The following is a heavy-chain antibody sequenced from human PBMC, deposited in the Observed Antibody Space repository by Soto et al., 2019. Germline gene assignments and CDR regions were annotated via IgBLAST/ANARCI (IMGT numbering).Heavy chain of an antibody. D-gene: IGHD6-13*01. V-gene: IGHV1-69*08. CDR1: GGTFSSYT. Sequence: QVQLVQSGAEVKKPGSSVKVSCKASGGTFSSYTISWVRQAPGQGLEWMGRIIPILGIANYAQKFQGSVMITADKSTRKAYMELSSLRSEDTAVYYCARDDYSSSWTLDYWGQGTLVTVSS. CDR2: IIPILGIA. CDR3: ARDDYSSSWTLDY. J-gene: IGHJ4*02.